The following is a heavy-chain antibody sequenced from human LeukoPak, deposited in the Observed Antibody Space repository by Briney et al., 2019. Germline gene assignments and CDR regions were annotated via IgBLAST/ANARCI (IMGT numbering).Heavy chain of an antibody. Sequence: GASVKVSCKASGYTFTSYAMHWVRQAPGQRLEWMGWINAGNGNTKYSQKFQGRVTMTEDTSTDTAYMELSSLRSEDTAVYYCATLELVGATHAEVGYFDYWGQGTLVTVSS. CDR1: GYTFTSYA. CDR3: ATLELVGATHAEVGYFDY. CDR2: INAGNGNT. J-gene: IGHJ4*02. V-gene: IGHV1-3*01. D-gene: IGHD1-26*01.